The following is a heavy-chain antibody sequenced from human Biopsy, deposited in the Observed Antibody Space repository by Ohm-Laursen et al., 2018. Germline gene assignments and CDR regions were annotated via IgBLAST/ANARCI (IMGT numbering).Heavy chain of an antibody. CDR1: GYNFSSYG. CDR2: INSNSGDT. Sequence: VASVKVSCNASGYNFSSYGISWVRQAPGQGLEWMGWINSNSGDTNSAQKFQGRVPMTRDTSTTTAYLELRRLRSDDTAVYYCARREQLFKPWELLIRGPNGFSYKSMDVWGHGTKVTVSS. V-gene: IGHV1-2*02. CDR3: ARREQLFKPWELLIRGPNGFSYKSMDV. J-gene: IGHJ6*02. D-gene: IGHD1-26*01.